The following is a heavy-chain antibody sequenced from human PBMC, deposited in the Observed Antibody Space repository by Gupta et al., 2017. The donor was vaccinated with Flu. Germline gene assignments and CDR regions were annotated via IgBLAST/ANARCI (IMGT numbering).Heavy chain of an antibody. CDR2: T. J-gene: IGHJ3*02. V-gene: IGHV3-23*01. D-gene: IGHD6-13*01. CDR3: AKDGGIAAAGGDDAFDI. Sequence: TFYGDSVKGRFTISRDNSKNTLYLQMNSLRAEDTAVYYCAKDGGIAAAGGDDAFDIWGQGTMVTVSS.